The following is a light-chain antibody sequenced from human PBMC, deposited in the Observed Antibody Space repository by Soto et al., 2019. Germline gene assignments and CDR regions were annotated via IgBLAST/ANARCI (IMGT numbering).Light chain of an antibody. CDR3: QQYGSSPLT. CDR2: GAS. J-gene: IGKJ4*01. V-gene: IGKV3-20*01. CDR1: QSVSSNS. Sequence: EIVLSQSPDTLSLSPGERATLSCRASQSVSSNSLAWYQQKPGQAPRLLIYGASRRATGVPDRFSGSGSGTDFTLTIRRLEPEAFAVYSCQQYGSSPLTLGGGTRVEIK.